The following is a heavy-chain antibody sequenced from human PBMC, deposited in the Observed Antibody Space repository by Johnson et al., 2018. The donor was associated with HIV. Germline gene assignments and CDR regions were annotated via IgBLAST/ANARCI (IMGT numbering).Heavy chain of an antibody. Sequence: VHLVESGGGLVQPGGSLRLSCAASGFIFSNYWMSWVRQAPGRGLEWLANIKEDGSEDYYVDSLKGRFTISRDNDRNSLYLQMDSLRPGDSAVYYCARDGVYSSPHDAFDIWGQGTMVTVSP. CDR1: GFIFSNYW. J-gene: IGHJ3*02. CDR2: IKEDGSED. V-gene: IGHV3-7*05. CDR3: ARDGVYSSPHDAFDI. D-gene: IGHD6-13*01.